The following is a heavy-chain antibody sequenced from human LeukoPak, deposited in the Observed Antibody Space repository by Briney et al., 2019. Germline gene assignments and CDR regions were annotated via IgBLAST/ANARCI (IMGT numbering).Heavy chain of an antibody. CDR3: ARGRDRSKAGDH. Sequence: SETLSLTCAVYGGSFNDYYCSWIRQPPGKGLEWIGEIHPYGIFYYNSSLMSRVTISIDTSKSQFSLRLTSVTAADTAFYYCARGRDRSKAGDHWGQGSLVTVSS. CDR1: GGSFNDYY. V-gene: IGHV4-34*01. J-gene: IGHJ4*02. CDR2: IHPYGIF. D-gene: IGHD5-24*01.